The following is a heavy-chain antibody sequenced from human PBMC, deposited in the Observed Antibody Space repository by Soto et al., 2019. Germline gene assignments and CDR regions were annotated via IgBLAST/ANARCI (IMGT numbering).Heavy chain of an antibody. CDR1: GYSISTSY. V-gene: IGHV4-59*01. Sequence: PSETLSLTCTVSGYSISTSYWIWIRQPPGKGLEWIGYISYSGNPNYNPSLRGRVTMSIDTSENRFSLKLSYVTAADTAVYYCARRYGGNFDYWGQGTLVTVSS. J-gene: IGHJ4*02. CDR3: ARRYGGNFDY. D-gene: IGHD3-16*01. CDR2: ISYSGNP.